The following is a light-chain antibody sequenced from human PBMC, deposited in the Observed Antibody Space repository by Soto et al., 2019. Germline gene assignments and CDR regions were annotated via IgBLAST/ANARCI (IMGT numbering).Light chain of an antibody. V-gene: IGLV2-14*03. CDR3: NSYTSSSTYV. J-gene: IGLJ1*01. CDR2: DVT. Sequence: QAALSQPPSVAGSPGQSITVSCSGTSSDVGGFNYVSWYQQHPGKAPKLMIYDVTNWPSGVSYRFSGSKSGNTASLTISGLQAEDETDYYCNSYTSSSTYVFGPGTKVTVL. CDR1: SSDVGGFNY.